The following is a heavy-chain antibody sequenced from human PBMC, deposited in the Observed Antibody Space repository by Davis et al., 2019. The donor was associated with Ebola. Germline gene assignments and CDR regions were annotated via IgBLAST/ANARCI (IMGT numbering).Heavy chain of an antibody. CDR1: GDSVSSDIAA. V-gene: IGHV6-1*01. D-gene: IGHD2-15*01. CDR2: TSYRSKWFS. CDR3: ARGRFCSGASCQSYYYYGLDV. J-gene: IGHJ6*02. Sequence: HSQTLSLTRAISGDSVSSDIAAWNWIRQSPSRGLELLGRTSYRSKWFSDYAPSVKSRITIIADTSKNEFSLQLKPVTPEDTAVYYCARGRFCSGASCQSYYYYGLDVWGQGTTVTVSS.